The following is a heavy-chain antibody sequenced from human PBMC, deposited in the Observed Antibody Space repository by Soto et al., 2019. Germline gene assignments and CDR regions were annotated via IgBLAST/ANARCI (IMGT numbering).Heavy chain of an antibody. Sequence: QVQLQESGPGLVKPSETLSLTCSVSGGSISSYYWSWVRQPPGKGLEWIGYKHYGGGTNDNPSLKSGVTIAVDTFKNQYSLKLTSVPPAGTAVYYGARHETYYYGSGCRSDAFDIWGQGTMVTVSS. CDR3: ARHETYYYGSGCRSDAFDI. J-gene: IGHJ3*02. V-gene: IGHV4-59*08. CDR2: KHYGGGT. D-gene: IGHD3-10*01. CDR1: GGSISSYY.